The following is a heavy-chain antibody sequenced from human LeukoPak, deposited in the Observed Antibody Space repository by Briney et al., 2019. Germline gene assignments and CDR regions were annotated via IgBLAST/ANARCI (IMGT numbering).Heavy chain of an antibody. CDR3: AATYGSGSYFPFDY. D-gene: IGHD3-10*01. V-gene: IGHV3-33*01. CDR1: GFTFSSYG. Sequence: GRSLRLSCAASGFTFSSYGMHWVRQAPGKGLEWVAVIWYDGSNKHYADSVKGRFTTSRDNPKNTLYLQMNSLRAEDTAVYYCAATYGSGSYFPFDYWGQGTLVTVSS. J-gene: IGHJ4*02. CDR2: IWYDGSNK.